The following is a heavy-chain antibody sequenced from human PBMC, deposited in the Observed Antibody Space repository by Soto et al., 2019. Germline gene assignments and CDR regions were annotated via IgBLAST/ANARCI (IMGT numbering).Heavy chain of an antibody. J-gene: IGHJ4*02. Sequence: PRGSLRLSCAASGFTFSSYAMHWVRQAPGKGLEWVAVISYDGSNKYYADSVKGRFTISRDNSKNTLYLQMNSLRAEDTAVYYCARDQIGPSVVVPAAISGLDYWGQGTLVTVSS. V-gene: IGHV3-30-3*01. CDR3: ARDQIGPSVVVPAAISGLDY. CDR2: ISYDGSNK. D-gene: IGHD2-2*01. CDR1: GFTFSSYA.